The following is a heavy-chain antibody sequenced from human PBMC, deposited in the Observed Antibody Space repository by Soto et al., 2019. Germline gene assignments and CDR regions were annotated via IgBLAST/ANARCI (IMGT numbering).Heavy chain of an antibody. CDR3: ARDLGQQLLDY. CDR1: GYTFTSYG. CDR2: ISAYNGNT. Sequence: QVQLVQSGAEVKKPGASVKVSCKASGYTFTSYGISWVRQAPGQGLEWMGWISAYNGNTKYAQKLQGRVTMTTDTSTSTAYKEQRSLRSDDTAVYFCARDLGQQLLDYWGQGPLVTVSS. V-gene: IGHV1-18*01. D-gene: IGHD6-13*01. J-gene: IGHJ4*02.